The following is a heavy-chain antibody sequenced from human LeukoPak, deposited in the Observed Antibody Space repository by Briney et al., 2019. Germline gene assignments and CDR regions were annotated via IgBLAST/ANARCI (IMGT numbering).Heavy chain of an antibody. CDR3: TRGLEGYTAYDDY. CDR2: IRSRRYGGTA. Sequence: GGSLRLSCTAAGFTPGDYAMSWVRQAPGKGLEWVGFIRSRRYGGTADYAASVKGRFTISRDDSKAIVYLQMNSLKTEDTAVYYCTRGLEGYTAYDDYWGQGTLVTVFS. CDR1: GFTPGDYA. D-gene: IGHD5-12*01. J-gene: IGHJ4*02. V-gene: IGHV3-49*04.